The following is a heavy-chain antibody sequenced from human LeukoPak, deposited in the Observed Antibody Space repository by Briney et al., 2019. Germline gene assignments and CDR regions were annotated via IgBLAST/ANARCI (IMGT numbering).Heavy chain of an antibody. CDR2: ISKDGSDK. Sequence: GGSLRLSCAASGFTFSDYAMHWVRQAPGKGLEWVAVISKDGSDKYYPGSVRGRFTISRDNSKNTLYLQMNSLRAEDTAVYYCARARRTDPFDYWGQGTLVTVSS. CDR1: GFTFSDYA. J-gene: IGHJ4*02. CDR3: ARARRTDPFDY. V-gene: IGHV3-30-3*01.